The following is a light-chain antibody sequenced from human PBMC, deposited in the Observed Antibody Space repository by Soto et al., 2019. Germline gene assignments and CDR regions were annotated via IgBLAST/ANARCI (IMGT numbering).Light chain of an antibody. V-gene: IGKV3-11*01. CDR3: QQRSNWPLLT. J-gene: IGKJ4*01. CDR2: DAS. CDR1: QSVSSN. Sequence: EIVLTQSPATLSLSPGERATLSCRASQSVSSNLAWYQQKPGQAPRLLIYDASNRATGIPARFSSSGSGTDFILTISSLKPEYFAVYYCQQRSNWPLLTVGGGTKVEIK.